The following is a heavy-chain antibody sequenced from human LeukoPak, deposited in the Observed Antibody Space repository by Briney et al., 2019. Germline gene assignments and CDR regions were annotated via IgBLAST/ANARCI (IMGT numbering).Heavy chain of an antibody. Sequence: GGSLRLSCAASGFTVSSNYMSWVRQAPGKGLEWVSVIYSGGSTYYADSVKGRFTLSRDNSKNTLYLQMNSLRAEDTAVYYCASGSGSYRTPYYYMDVWGTGTTVTVSS. CDR2: IYSGGST. CDR1: GFTVSSNY. D-gene: IGHD3-10*01. V-gene: IGHV3-53*01. CDR3: ASGSGSYRTPYYYMDV. J-gene: IGHJ6*03.